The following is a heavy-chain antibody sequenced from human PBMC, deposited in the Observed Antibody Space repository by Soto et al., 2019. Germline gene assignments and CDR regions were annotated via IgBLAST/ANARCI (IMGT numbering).Heavy chain of an antibody. Sequence: QLQLQESGPGLGKPSENLSLTCSVSGGSISSPSYYWGWIRQPPGKGLEWIGSIYYSGNTYYNPSLKSRVTISVDTSRNQFSLKVNSVTAADTAVYFCARIPGITTFRRDYWGQGTLVTVSS. D-gene: IGHD1-1*01. CDR1: GGSISSPSYY. J-gene: IGHJ4*02. CDR2: IYYSGNT. CDR3: ARIPGITTFRRDY. V-gene: IGHV4-39*01.